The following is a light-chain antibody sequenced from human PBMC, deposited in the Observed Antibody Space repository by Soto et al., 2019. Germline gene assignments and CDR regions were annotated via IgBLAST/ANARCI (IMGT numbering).Light chain of an antibody. V-gene: IGKV3-15*01. CDR3: RHHRTKPIT. Sequence: ELVPTQYPGTRSVSPGKRTTLSSRASQSVSSAYLAWYQQQPGQAPSILISDSSTRGTAIPARFSSGRSGAEFSLPTISLQYGDDFVDYCRHHRTKPITFGQGTRLEIK. J-gene: IGKJ5*01. CDR1: QSVSSAY. CDR2: DSS.